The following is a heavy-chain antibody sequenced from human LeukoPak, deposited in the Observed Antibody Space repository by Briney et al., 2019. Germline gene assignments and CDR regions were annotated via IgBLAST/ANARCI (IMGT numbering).Heavy chain of an antibody. V-gene: IGHV3-7*03. Sequence: PGGSLRLSCAASGFTFSSFWMSWVRQAPGKGLEWVANIKKDGSQEYYVDSVEGRFTISRDNAKNSLYLQIDSLRVDDTAVYYCTRVFGGYDVSDYWGQGTLVTVSS. D-gene: IGHD3-3*01. CDR2: IKKDGSQE. CDR1: GFTFSSFW. CDR3: TRVFGGYDVSDY. J-gene: IGHJ4*02.